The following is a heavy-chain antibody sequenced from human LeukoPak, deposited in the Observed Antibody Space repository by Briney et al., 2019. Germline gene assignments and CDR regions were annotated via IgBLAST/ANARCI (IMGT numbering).Heavy chain of an antibody. D-gene: IGHD3-3*01. J-gene: IGHJ3*02. V-gene: IGHV1-24*01. CDR3: ATYELRYLEWSPGTFDI. CDR1: GYTLTELS. CDR2: FDPEDGKT. Sequence: ASVKVSCKVSGYTLTELSMQWVRQAPGKGLEWMGGFDPEDGKTIYAQRFQGRVTMTDDTSTDTAYMELSSLRSEDTAVYYCATYELRYLEWSPGTFDIWGQGTLVTVSS.